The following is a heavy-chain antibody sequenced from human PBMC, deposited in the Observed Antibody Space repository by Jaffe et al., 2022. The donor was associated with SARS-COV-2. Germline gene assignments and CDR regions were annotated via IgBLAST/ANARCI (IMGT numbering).Heavy chain of an antibody. CDR2: IWYDGSNK. J-gene: IGHJ6*02. D-gene: IGHD3-3*01. Sequence: QVQLVESGGGVVQPGRSLRLSCAASGFTFSSYGMHWVRQAPGKGLEWVAVIWYDGSNKYYADSVKGRFTISRDNSKNTLYLQMNSLRAEDTAVYYCARETGPYYDFWSGYLNTGYYYYYGMDVWGQGTTVTVSS. CDR1: GFTFSSYG. CDR3: ARETGPYYDFWSGYLNTGYYYYYGMDV. V-gene: IGHV3-33*01.